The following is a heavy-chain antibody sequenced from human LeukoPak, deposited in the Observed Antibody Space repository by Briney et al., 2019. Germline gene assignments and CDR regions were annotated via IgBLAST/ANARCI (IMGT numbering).Heavy chain of an antibody. V-gene: IGHV4-59*01. CDR3: ARAPIAAAVDI. CDR1: GGSISGYY. Sequence: SETLSLTCTVSGGSISGYYWSWIRQPPGKGLEWIGYIYYSGSTNYNPSLKSRVTISVDTSKNQFSLKLSSVTAADTAVYYCARAPIAAAVDIWGQGTMVTVSS. D-gene: IGHD6-13*01. CDR2: IYYSGST. J-gene: IGHJ3*02.